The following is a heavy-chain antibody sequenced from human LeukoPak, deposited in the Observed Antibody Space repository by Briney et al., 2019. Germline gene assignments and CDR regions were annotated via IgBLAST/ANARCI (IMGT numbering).Heavy chain of an antibody. V-gene: IGHV3-53*01. CDR3: ARDGPERPNQYYYGMDV. Sequence: PGGSLRLSCAASGFIVSSNYMSWARQAPGKGLEWVSVIYRSGSTYYADSVKGRFTISRDNSKNTVSLQMNSLRAEDTAVYYCARDGPERPNQYYYGMDVWGQGTTVTVSS. D-gene: IGHD1-1*01. CDR2: IYRSGST. J-gene: IGHJ6*02. CDR1: GFIVSSNY.